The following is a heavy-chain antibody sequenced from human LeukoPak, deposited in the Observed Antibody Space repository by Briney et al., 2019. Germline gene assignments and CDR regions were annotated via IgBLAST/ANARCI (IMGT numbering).Heavy chain of an antibody. J-gene: IGHJ3*02. Sequence: ASVTVSCKASGYTFTGYYMHWVRQATGQGLEWMGWINPNSGGTNYAQKFQGRVTMTRDTSISTAYMVLSRLRSDDTAVYYCARVINGGLFGELLFFRSAVDAFDIWGQGTMVTVSS. V-gene: IGHV1-2*02. D-gene: IGHD3-10*02. CDR1: GYTFTGYY. CDR2: INPNSGGT. CDR3: ARVINGGLFGELLFFRSAVDAFDI.